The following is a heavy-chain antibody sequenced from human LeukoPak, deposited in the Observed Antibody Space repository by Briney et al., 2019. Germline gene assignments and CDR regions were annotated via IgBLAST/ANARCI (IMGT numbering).Heavy chain of an antibody. Sequence: SETLSLTCTVSGGSISSSSYYWGWIRQPPGKGLEWIGSIHYSGSTDYNPSLKSRVTISVDTSKNQFSLKLSSVTAADTAVYYCARGRDYVWGSYRPRYYFDYWGQGTLVTVSS. J-gene: IGHJ4*02. CDR1: GGSISSSSYY. D-gene: IGHD3-16*02. CDR2: IHYSGST. V-gene: IGHV4-39*07. CDR3: ARGRDYVWGSYRPRYYFDY.